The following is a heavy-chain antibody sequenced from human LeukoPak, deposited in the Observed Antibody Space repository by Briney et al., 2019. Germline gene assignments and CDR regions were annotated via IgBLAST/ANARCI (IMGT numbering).Heavy chain of an antibody. CDR1: GGSISSSDR. CDR2: IFLSGST. V-gene: IGHV4-4*02. Sequence: SGTLSLTCTVSGGSISSSDRWSWVRQPPGKGLEWIGQIFLSGSTNYNPSLKSRVTISVDKSKNQFSLKLTSVTAADTALYHCARGRSGYDLWSGYYRDYYYYYGMDVWGQGTTVTVSS. D-gene: IGHD3-3*01. J-gene: IGHJ6*02. CDR3: ARGRSGYDLWSGYYRDYYYYYGMDV.